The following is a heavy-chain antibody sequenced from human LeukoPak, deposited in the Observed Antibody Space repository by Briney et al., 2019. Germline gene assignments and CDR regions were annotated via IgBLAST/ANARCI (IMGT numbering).Heavy chain of an antibody. V-gene: IGHV4-28*01. Sequence: PSETLSLTCAVSGYSISSNNWWAWIRQPPGKGLEWIGYIYYSGSTYYNPYNPSLTSRVTMSVDTSKNQFSLKLDSVTVADTAVYYCASHDWQQQPPGWWGQGTLVTVSS. CDR2: IYYSGST. CDR3: ASHDWQQQPPGW. J-gene: IGHJ4*02. CDR1: GYSISSNNW. D-gene: IGHD6-13*01.